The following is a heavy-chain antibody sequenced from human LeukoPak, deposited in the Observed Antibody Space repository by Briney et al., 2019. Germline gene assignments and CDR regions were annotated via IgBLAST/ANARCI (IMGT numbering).Heavy chain of an antibody. J-gene: IGHJ4*02. V-gene: IGHV3-23*01. CDR2: ISGSGGST. Sequence: GGSLRLPCAASGFTFGSYATYWVRQAPGKGLEWVSGISGSGGSTFYADSVKGRFTISRDNSENTVYLQMNSLRADDTAVDYCAKTTAGYSSGRYPGWPVDYWGQGTLVTVSS. CDR1: GFTFGSYA. D-gene: IGHD6-19*01. CDR3: AKTTAGYSSGRYPGWPVDY.